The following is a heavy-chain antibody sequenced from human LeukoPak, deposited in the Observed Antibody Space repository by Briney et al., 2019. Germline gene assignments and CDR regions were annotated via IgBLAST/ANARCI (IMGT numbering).Heavy chain of an antibody. CDR3: AREGDGYTNRWFVP. D-gene: IGHD5-24*01. V-gene: IGHV4-59*01. CDR2: IYYSGST. J-gene: IGHJ5*02. Sequence: PSETLSLTCTVSGGSISSYYGSWIRQPPGKGLEWIGYIYYSGSTNYNPSLKSRVTISVDTSKNQFSLKLGSVTAADTAVYYCAREGDGYTNRWFVPWGQGTLVTVSS. CDR1: GGSISSYY.